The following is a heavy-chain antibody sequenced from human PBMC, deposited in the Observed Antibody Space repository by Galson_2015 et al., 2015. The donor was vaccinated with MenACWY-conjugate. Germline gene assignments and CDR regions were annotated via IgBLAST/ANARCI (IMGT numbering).Heavy chain of an antibody. CDR2: IYYSGST. CDR1: TFGDYA. CDR3: ARDFGTKWELPEGCYYYGMDV. D-gene: IGHD1-26*01. V-gene: IGHV4-31*02. J-gene: IGHJ6*02. Sequence: TFGDYAMSWFRQAPGKGLEWIGYIYYSGSTYYNPSLKSRVTISVDTSKNQFSLKLSSVTAADTAVYYCARDFGTKWELPEGCYYYGMDVWGQGTTVTVSS.